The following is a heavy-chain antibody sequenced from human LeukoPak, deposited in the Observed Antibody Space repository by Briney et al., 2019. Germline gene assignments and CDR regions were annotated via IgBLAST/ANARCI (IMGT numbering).Heavy chain of an antibody. J-gene: IGHJ4*01. CDR3: AGGSGWITGD. D-gene: IGHD1-14*01. Sequence: GGSLRLSCSASGFTFGSYWMNWVRQAPGKGPEWVANIKQDGSEINYGDSVKGRFIISRDNAKNSLYLQMNSLRVDDTAVYYCAGGSGWITGDWGHGTLVTVSS. CDR2: IKQDGSEI. V-gene: IGHV3-7*03. CDR1: GFTFGSYW.